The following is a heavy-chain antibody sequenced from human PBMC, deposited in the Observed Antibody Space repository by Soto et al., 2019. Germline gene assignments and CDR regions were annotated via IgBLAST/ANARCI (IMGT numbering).Heavy chain of an antibody. D-gene: IGHD4-17*01. V-gene: IGHV1-69*02. J-gene: IGHJ3*01. Sequence: NSAQKFQGRVTITADKSTTTAYMELRSLRSEDTAVYYCARHGANPLSAFHAFDFWGQGTMVTVSS. CDR3: ARHGANPLSAFHAFDF.